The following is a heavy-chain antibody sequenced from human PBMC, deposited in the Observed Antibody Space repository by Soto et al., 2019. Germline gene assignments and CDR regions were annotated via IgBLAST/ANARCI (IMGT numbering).Heavy chain of an antibody. CDR2: INSDGSST. CDR1: GFTFSSYW. Sequence: EVQLVESGGGLVQPGGSLRLSCAASGFTFSSYWMHWVRQAPGKGLVWVSRINSDGSSTSYADSVKGRFTISRDNAKNTLYLQMNSLRAEDTAVYYCARGFTNEDYYYYGMDVWGQGTTVTVSS. D-gene: IGHD1-1*01. CDR3: ARGFTNEDYYYYGMDV. J-gene: IGHJ6*02. V-gene: IGHV3-74*01.